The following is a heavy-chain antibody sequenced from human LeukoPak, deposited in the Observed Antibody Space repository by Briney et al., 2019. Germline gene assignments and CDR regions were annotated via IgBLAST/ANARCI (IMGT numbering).Heavy chain of an antibody. CDR3: ASLTVLYYFDY. D-gene: IGHD2-8*02. Sequence: ASVKVSCKASGYSFTEFDINWVRQASGQGLEWMGWMNPQSGNTDYAQKFQGRVTMTRNNSISTAYMELSGLRSEDTAIYYCASLTVLYYFDYWGQGTLVTVSS. CDR1: GYSFTEFD. V-gene: IGHV1-8*01. CDR2: MNPQSGNT. J-gene: IGHJ4*02.